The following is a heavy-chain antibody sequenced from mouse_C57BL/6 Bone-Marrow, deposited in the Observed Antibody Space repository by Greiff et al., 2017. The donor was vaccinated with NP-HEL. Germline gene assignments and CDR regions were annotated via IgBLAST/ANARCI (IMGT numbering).Heavy chain of an antibody. Sequence: VKLMESGAELARPGASVKLSCKASGYTFTSYGISWVKQRTGQGLEWIGEIYPRSGNTYYNEKFKGKATLTADKSSSTAYMELRSLTSEDSAVYFCARALYGNYAMDYWGQGTSVTVSS. V-gene: IGHV1-81*01. J-gene: IGHJ4*01. CDR3: ARALYGNYAMDY. CDR2: IYPRSGNT. CDR1: GYTFTSYG. D-gene: IGHD2-1*01.